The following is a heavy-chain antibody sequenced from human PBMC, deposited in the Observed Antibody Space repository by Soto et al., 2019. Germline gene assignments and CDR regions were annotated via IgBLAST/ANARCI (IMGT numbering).Heavy chain of an antibody. CDR1: GGSISSYY. Sequence: SETLSLTCTVSGGSISSYYWNWIRQPPGKGLEWIGYIYHSGSTYYNPSLKSRVTISVDRSKNQFSLKLSSVTAADTAVYYCARENNVLPGGYFDYWGQGTLVTVSS. J-gene: IGHJ4*02. CDR2: IYHSGST. CDR3: ARENNVLPGGYFDY. D-gene: IGHD3-10*01. V-gene: IGHV4-59*12.